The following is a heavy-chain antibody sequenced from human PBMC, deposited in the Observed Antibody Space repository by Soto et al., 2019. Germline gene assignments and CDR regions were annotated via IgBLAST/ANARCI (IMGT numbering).Heavy chain of an antibody. V-gene: IGHV3-43D*04. CDR2: ISWDGGST. CDR3: AKEFFGVVIMSGMDV. J-gene: IGHJ6*02. CDR1: GFTFDYYG. D-gene: IGHD3-3*01. Sequence: GGSLRLSCAASGFTFDYYGMHWVRQAPGKGLEWVSLISWDGGSTYYADSVKGRFTISRDNSKNSLYLQMNSLRAEDTALYYCAKEFFGVVIMSGMDVWGQGTTVTVSS.